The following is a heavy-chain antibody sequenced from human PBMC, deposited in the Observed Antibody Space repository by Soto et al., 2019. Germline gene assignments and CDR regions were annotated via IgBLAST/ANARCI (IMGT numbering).Heavy chain of an antibody. CDR1: GFTFSSYG. Sequence: QVQLVESGGGVVQPGRSLRLSCAASGFTFSSYGMHWVRQAPGKGLEWVAVIWYDGSNKYYADSVKGRFTISRDNSKNTLYLQMNSLRAEDTAVYYCARETLYYDSSGVGDYWGQGTLVTVSS. D-gene: IGHD3-22*01. CDR2: IWYDGSNK. J-gene: IGHJ4*02. V-gene: IGHV3-33*01. CDR3: ARETLYYDSSGVGDY.